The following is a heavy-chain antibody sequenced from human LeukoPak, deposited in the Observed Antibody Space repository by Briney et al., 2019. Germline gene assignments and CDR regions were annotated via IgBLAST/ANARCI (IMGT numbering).Heavy chain of an antibody. CDR2: ITSSSSYI. V-gene: IGHV3-21*01. D-gene: IGHD3-10*02. CDR3: AELGITMIGGV. CDR1: GFTFSSYN. Sequence: PGGSLRLSCAASGFTFSSYNMNWVRQAPGKGLEWVSSITSSSSYIYYADSVKGRFTISRDNAKNSLYLQMNSLRAEDTAVYYCAELGITMIGGVWGKGTTVTISS. J-gene: IGHJ6*04.